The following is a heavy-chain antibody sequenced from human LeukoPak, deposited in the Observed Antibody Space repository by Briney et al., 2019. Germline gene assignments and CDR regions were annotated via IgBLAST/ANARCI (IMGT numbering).Heavy chain of an antibody. V-gene: IGHV1-2*02. CDR3: VRYGSVTGHDAFDV. J-gene: IGHJ3*01. CDR1: GGTFSIYA. Sequence: ASVTVSFTASGGTFSIYAISWVRQAPGQGLEWMGWINPHIGGTNYAQRFQGRVTMTRDTSITTAYMDLSGLRYDDTALYYCVRYGSVTGHDAFDVWGQGTVVTVSS. D-gene: IGHD2-21*02. CDR2: INPHIGGT.